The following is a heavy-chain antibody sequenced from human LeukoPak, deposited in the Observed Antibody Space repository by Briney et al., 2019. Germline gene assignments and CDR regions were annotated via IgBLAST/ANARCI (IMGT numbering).Heavy chain of an antibody. CDR3: ARDGTPSYTSGWVYMDA. V-gene: IGHV3-21*01. D-gene: IGHD6-25*01. CDR1: GFTFSEYL. Sequence: PGGSLRLSCAVSGFTFSEYLMYWVRQTPEKGLEWVSAIGGSGDYTSYADSVKGRFTISRDNTKSSLFLQMNSLRGEDTAVYYCARDGTPSYTSGWVYMDAWGKGTTVTISS. J-gene: IGHJ6*04. CDR2: IGGSGDYT.